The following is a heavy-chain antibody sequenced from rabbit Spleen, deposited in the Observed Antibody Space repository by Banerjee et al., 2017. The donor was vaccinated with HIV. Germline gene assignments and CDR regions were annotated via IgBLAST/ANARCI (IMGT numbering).Heavy chain of an antibody. V-gene: IGHV1S45*01. CDR3: ARSINWANRALNL. J-gene: IGHJ4*01. CDR1: GFSLSSSHW. CDR2: IYTGSGAT. D-gene: IGHD1-1*01. Sequence: QEQLVEYGGDLVQPEGSLTLTCTASGFSLSSSHWMFWVRQAPGKGLEWIASIYTGSGATYYANWAKGRFTVSKASSTTVDLRMTSLTAADTATYFCARSINWANRALNLWGPGTLVTVS.